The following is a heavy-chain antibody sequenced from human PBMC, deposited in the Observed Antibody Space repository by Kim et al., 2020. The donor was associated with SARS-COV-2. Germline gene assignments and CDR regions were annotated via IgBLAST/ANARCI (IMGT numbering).Heavy chain of an antibody. Sequence: GGSLRLSCAASGFTFSSYAMSWVRQAPGKGLEWVSAISGSGGSTYYADSVKGRFTISRDNSKNTLYLQMNSLRAEDTAVYYCAKGYLRGAVVVTAIHDYWGQGTLVTVSS. J-gene: IGHJ4*02. CDR2: ISGSGGST. V-gene: IGHV3-23*01. CDR1: GFTFSSYA. D-gene: IGHD2-21*02. CDR3: AKGYLRGAVVVTAIHDY.